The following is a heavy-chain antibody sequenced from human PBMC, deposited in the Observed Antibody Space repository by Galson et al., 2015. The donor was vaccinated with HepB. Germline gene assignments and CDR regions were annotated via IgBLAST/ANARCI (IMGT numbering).Heavy chain of an antibody. Sequence: SLRLSCAASGFTFSSYAMHWVRQAPGKGLEWVAVISYDGSNKYYADSVKGRFTISRDNSKNTLYLQMNSLRAEDTTVYYCARDSQPGMVRGVMSWFDPWGQGTLVTVSS. CDR1: GFTFSSYA. D-gene: IGHD3-10*01. CDR2: ISYDGSNK. V-gene: IGHV3-30*04. J-gene: IGHJ5*02. CDR3: ARDSQPGMVRGVMSWFDP.